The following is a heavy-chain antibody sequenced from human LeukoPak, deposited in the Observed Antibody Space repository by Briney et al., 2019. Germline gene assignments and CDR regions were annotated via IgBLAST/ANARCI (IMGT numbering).Heavy chain of an antibody. J-gene: IGHJ4*02. D-gene: IGHD6-13*01. V-gene: IGHV6-1*01. CDR2: TYYRSRWYN. CDR3: TRGGAAAGFEF. CDR1: GDSVSSNSAV. Sequence: SQTLSLTCAISGDSVSSNSAVWNWIRQSPSRGLEWLGRTYYRSRWYNDYAVSVKSRISVNPDTSKNQFSLQLNSVTPEDTAVYYCTRGGAAAGFEFWGQGTLVTVSS.